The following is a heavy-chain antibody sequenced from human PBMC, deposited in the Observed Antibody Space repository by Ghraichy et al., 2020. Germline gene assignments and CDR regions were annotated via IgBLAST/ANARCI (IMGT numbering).Heavy chain of an antibody. J-gene: IGHJ4*02. CDR2: ISSSSSYI. V-gene: IGHV3-21*01. CDR3: ASSMGAAAGTSGY. Sequence: GESLNISCAASGFTFSSYSMNWVRQAPGKGLEWVSSISSSSSYIYYADSVKGRFTISRDNAKNSLYLQMNSLRAEDTAVYYCASSMGAAAGTSGYWGQGTLVTVSS. CDR1: GFTFSSYS. D-gene: IGHD6-13*01.